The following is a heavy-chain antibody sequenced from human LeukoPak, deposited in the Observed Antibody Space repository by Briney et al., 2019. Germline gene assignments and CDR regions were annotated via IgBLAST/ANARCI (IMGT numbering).Heavy chain of an antibody. Sequence: GGSLRLSCAASGFTVSSNYMSWVRQAPGKGLEWVSVIYSGGSTYYADSVKGRFTISRDNSKNTLYLQMNSLRAEDTAVYYCARASVAGTFPRFDYWGQGTLVTVSS. J-gene: IGHJ4*02. CDR2: IYSGGST. CDR1: GFTVSSNY. V-gene: IGHV3-53*01. CDR3: ARASVAGTFPRFDY. D-gene: IGHD6-19*01.